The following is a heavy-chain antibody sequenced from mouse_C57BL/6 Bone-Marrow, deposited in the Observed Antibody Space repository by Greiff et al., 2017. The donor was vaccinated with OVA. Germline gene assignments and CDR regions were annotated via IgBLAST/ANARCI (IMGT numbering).Heavy chain of an antibody. V-gene: IGHV1-4*01. CDR1: GYTFTSYT. D-gene: IGHD1-1*01. J-gene: IGHJ2*01. CDR3: APPLYYGSSQYYFDY. Sequence: QVQLQQSGAELARPGASVKMSCKASGYTFTSYTMHWVKQRPGQGLEWIGYINPSSGYTKYNQKFKDKATLTADKSSSTAYMQLSSLTSEDSAVYYCAPPLYYGSSQYYFDYWGQGTTLTVSS. CDR2: INPSSGYT.